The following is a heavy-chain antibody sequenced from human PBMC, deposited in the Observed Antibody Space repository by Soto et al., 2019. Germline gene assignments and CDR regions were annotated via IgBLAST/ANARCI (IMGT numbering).Heavy chain of an antibody. CDR3: ARFVSSSSTEVIDT. D-gene: IGHD2-2*01. V-gene: IGHV4-31*11. CDR2: MSYTGIT. CDR1: GASISSGGSY. Sequence: VQLQEAGPGLVKPSQTLSLSCDVSGASISSGGSYWAWIRQLPGKGLVWIGHMSYTGITCYNPSLKSRLTIALETSSTQFSLRMTSVTAADTARYNCARFVSSSSTEVIDTWGQGTQVTVSS. J-gene: IGHJ5*02.